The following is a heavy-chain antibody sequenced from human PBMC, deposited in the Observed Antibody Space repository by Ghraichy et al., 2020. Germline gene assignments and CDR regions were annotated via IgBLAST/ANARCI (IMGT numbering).Heavy chain of an antibody. CDR2: INHSGST. V-gene: IGHV4-34*01. Sequence: SETLSLTCAVYGGSFSGYYWSWIRQPPGKGLEWIGEINHSGSTNYNPSLKSRVTISVDTSKNQFSLKLSSVTAADTAVYYCARRRWGGSYPRGGYYFDYWGQGTLVTVSS. CDR3: ARRRWGGSYPRGGYYFDY. CDR1: GGSFSGYY. J-gene: IGHJ4*02. D-gene: IGHD1-26*01.